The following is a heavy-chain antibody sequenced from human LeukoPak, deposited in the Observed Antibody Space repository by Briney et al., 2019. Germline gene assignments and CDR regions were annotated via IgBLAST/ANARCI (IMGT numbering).Heavy chain of an antibody. J-gene: IGHJ4*02. CDR3: AKDRGSGSYHSPLFDY. V-gene: IGHV3-30*18. CDR1: GFIFSSYG. D-gene: IGHD3-10*01. CDR2: ILYDESNR. Sequence: PGGSLRLSCAVSGFIFSSYGMHWVRKAPGKGLEWVAAILYDESNRYYADSVKGRYTIYRDNYKNTLYLQMNSLRTEDTAVYYCAKDRGSGSYHSPLFDYWGRGILVTVSS.